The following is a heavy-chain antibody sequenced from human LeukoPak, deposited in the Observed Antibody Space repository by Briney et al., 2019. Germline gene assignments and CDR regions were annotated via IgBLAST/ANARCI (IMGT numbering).Heavy chain of an antibody. Sequence: SETLSLTCTVYTCSISSFYWSWIRQPPGKGLEWIGYMYYSGSTNYNANLKSRVNISVDTSKNQLSLKLSAVTAADTAVYYCGRAGANWGYYFDYWGQGTLVTVSS. CDR1: TCSISSFY. CDR2: MYYSGST. V-gene: IGHV4-59*01. CDR3: GRAGANWGYYFDY. D-gene: IGHD7-27*01. J-gene: IGHJ4*02.